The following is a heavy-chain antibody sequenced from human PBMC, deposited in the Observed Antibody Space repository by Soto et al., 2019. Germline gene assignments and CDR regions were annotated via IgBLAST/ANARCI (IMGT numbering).Heavy chain of an antibody. CDR1: GFTFSNYWMS. CDR2: INQDGSKE. Sequence: LRLSCGTSGFTFSNYWMSWVRQAPGRELEWVANINQDGSKEYYSTSLKTRLTISKDTSKNQVVLTMTNMDPVDTATYYCARIQSVAGTYYFDYWGQGTLVTVSS. CDR3: ARIQSVAGTYYFDY. D-gene: IGHD6-19*01. V-gene: IGHV2-70*20. J-gene: IGHJ4*02.